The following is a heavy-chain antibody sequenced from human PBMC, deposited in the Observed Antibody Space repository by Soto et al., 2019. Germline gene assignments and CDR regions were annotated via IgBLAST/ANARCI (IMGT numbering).Heavy chain of an antibody. CDR1: GVSFSGYY. CDR3: ARFGRFYYGSGSYYKYYYYYYMDV. V-gene: IGHV4-34*01. J-gene: IGHJ6*03. CDR2: INHSGST. D-gene: IGHD3-10*01. Sequence: SETLSLTCAVYGVSFSGYYWSWIRQPPGKGLEWIGEINHSGSTNYNPSLKSRVTISVDTSKNQFSLKLSSVTAADTAVYYCARFGRFYYGSGSYYKYYYYYYMDVWGKGTTVTVSS.